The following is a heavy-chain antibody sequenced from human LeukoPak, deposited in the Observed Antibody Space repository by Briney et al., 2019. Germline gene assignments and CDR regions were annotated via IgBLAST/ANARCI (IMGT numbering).Heavy chain of an antibody. J-gene: IGHJ4*02. CDR1: GFTFSSYS. V-gene: IGHV3-64*01. D-gene: IGHD5-24*01. CDR2: ISSNGGST. Sequence: PGGSLRLSCAASGFTFSSYSMNWVRQAPGKGLEYVSAISSNGGSTYYANSVKGRFTISRDNSKNTLYLQMGSLRAEDMAVYYCARARDGIADYWGQGTLVTVSS. CDR3: ARARDGIADY.